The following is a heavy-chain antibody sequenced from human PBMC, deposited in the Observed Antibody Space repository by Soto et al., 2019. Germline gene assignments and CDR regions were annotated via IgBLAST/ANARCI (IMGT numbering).Heavy chain of an antibody. CDR1: GGSFSGYY. D-gene: IGHD2-15*01. J-gene: IGHJ4*02. Sequence: SETLSLTCAVYGGSFSGYYWSWIRQPPGKGLEWIGEINHSGSTNYNPSLQSRVTISVDTSKNQFSLKLSSVTAADTAVYYCARGLVVVVASEGFDYWGQGTLVTVSS. CDR2: INHSGST. CDR3: ARGLVVVVASEGFDY. V-gene: IGHV4-34*01.